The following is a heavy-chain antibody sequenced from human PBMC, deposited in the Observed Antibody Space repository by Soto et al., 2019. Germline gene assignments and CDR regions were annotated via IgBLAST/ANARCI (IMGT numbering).Heavy chain of an antibody. D-gene: IGHD3-10*01. CDR3: ARAPNYYGSGRNYGFDY. V-gene: IGHV4-34*01. J-gene: IGHJ4*02. CDR2: INDSGST. CDR1: GGSFSSYY. Sequence: SETLSLTCTIYGGSFSSYYWSWIRQPPGKGLEWIGEINDSGSTNYNPSLKSRVTISVDTSKNQFSLKLSSVTAADTAVYYCARAPNYYGSGRNYGFDYWGQGTLVTVSS.